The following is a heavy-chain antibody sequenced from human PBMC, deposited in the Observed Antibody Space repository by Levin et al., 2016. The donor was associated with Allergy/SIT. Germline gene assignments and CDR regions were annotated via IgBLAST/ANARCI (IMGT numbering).Heavy chain of an antibody. Sequence: WIRQPPGKGLEWVSYISSSGSTIYYADSVKGRFTISRDNAKNSLYLQMNSLRAEDTAVYYCAGYYYDSSGLEWGQGTLVTVSS. CDR3: AGYYYDSSGLE. D-gene: IGHD3-22*01. CDR2: ISSSGSTI. J-gene: IGHJ4*02. V-gene: IGHV3-11*01.